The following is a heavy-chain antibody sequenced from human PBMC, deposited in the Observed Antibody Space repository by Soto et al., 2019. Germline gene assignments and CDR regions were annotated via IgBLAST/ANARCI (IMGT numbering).Heavy chain of an antibody. CDR2: INHSGNT. Sequence: SETLSLTCAVYGGSFSGYYWSWIRQPPGKGLEWIGEINHSGNTNYHPSLKSRVTISVDTSNNQLSLKLSSVTAADTAVYYCARYGSGWYIFFDYWGQGTLVTVS. V-gene: IGHV4-34*01. D-gene: IGHD6-19*01. CDR3: ARYGSGWYIFFDY. CDR1: GGSFSGYY. J-gene: IGHJ4*02.